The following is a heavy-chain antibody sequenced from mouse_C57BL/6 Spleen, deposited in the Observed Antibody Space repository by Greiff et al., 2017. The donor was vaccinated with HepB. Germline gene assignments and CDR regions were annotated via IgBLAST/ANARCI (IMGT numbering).Heavy chain of an antibody. D-gene: IGHD1-1*01. J-gene: IGHJ4*01. CDR2: IYPGSGST. V-gene: IGHV1-55*01. CDR1: GYTFTSYW. Sequence: QVQLQQPGAELVKPGASVKMSCKASGYTFTSYWITWVKQRPGQGLEWIGDIYPGSGSTNYNEKFKSKATLTVDTSSSTAYMQLSSLTSEDSAVYYCARENYGSSYAFYYAMDYWGQGTSVTVSS. CDR3: ARENYGSSYAFYYAMDY.